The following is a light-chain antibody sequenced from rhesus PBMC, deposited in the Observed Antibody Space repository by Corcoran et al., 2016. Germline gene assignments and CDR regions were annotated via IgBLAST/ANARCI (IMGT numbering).Light chain of an antibody. CDR1: QRISSW. Sequence: DIQMTQSPSSLSASVGDTVTITCRASQRISSWLDWYQQKPGKAPKLLIYKASSFQSGVPSRFSGRGSGTDFTLTISSLQPEDFATYYCLQYSSSPFTFGPGTKLDIK. V-gene: IGKV1-22*01. J-gene: IGKJ3*01. CDR2: KAS. CDR3: LQYSSSPFT.